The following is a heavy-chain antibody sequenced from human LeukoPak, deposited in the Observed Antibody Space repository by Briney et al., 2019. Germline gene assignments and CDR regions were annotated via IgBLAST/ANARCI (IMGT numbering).Heavy chain of an antibody. V-gene: IGHV1-8*01. CDR3: ARRSYYYYYMDV. J-gene: IGHJ6*03. Sequence: ASGKVSCKASGYTFTSYDINWVRQATGQGLEWMGWMNPNSGNTGYAQKFQGRVTMTRNTSISTAYMELSSLRSEDTAVYYCARRSYYYYYMDVWGKGTTVTVSS. CDR2: MNPNSGNT. CDR1: GYTFTSYD.